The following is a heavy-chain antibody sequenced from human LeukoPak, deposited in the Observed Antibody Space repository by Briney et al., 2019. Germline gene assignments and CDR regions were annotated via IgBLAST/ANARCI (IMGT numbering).Heavy chain of an antibody. CDR1: GFTFSDFW. CDR3: VRDSDRVRDY. D-gene: IGHD3-10*01. CDR2: IKKDGSEK. J-gene: IGHJ4*02. Sequence: GGSLRLSCAASGFTFSDFWMSWVRQAPGKGLEWVANIKKDGSEKSYVDSVKGRFTISRDNAKNSLYLQMNSLRVEDAAVYYCVRDSDRVRDYWGQGTLVTVSS. V-gene: IGHV3-7*01.